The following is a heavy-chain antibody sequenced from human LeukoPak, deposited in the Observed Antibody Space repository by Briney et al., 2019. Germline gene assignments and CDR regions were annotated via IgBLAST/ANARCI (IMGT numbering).Heavy chain of an antibody. D-gene: IGHD3-9*01. V-gene: IGHV4-39*07. CDR1: GGSISSSSYY. CDR3: ASGLRYFDY. Sequence: SETLSLTCTVSGGSISSSSYYWGWIRQPPGKGLEWIGSIYYSGSTYYNPSLKSRVTISVDTSKNQFSLKLSSVTAADTAVYSCASGLRYFDYWGQGNLVTVSS. J-gene: IGHJ4*02. CDR2: IYYSGST.